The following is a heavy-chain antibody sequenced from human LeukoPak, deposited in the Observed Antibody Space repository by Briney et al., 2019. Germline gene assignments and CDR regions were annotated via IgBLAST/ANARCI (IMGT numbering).Heavy chain of an antibody. Sequence: ASVKVSCKASGYTFTGYYMHWVRQAPGQGLDWMGWINPNSGGTNYAQKFQGRVTMTRDTSISTAYMELSRLRSDDTAVYYCARVGPYDSSGYYYFDYWGQGTLVTVSS. D-gene: IGHD3-22*01. CDR1: GYTFTGYY. CDR2: INPNSGGT. V-gene: IGHV1-2*02. CDR3: ARVGPYDSSGYYYFDY. J-gene: IGHJ4*02.